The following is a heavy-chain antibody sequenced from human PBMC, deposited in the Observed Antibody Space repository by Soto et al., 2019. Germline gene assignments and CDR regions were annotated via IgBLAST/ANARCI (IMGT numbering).Heavy chain of an antibody. CDR2: ISPYNGRT. CDR1: GYTFTSYD. D-gene: IGHD3-16*01. J-gene: IGHJ1*01. Sequence: QLVQSGAEVKKPGASVKVSCKASGYTFTSYDITWVRQAPGQGLEWMGWISPYNGRTMYAQSLQGRVTMTTDTSTTTVNMYLNSLTSDDTGVYYCARKAEYRVLGSYLHFQYWGQGFLVTVSS. CDR3: ARKAEYRVLGSYLHFQY. V-gene: IGHV1-18*01.